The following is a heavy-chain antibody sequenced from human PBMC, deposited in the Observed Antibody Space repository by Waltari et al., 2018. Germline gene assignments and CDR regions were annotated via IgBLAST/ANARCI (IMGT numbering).Heavy chain of an antibody. V-gene: IGHV3-74*01. J-gene: IGHJ2*01. CDR1: GFTFSLYW. CDR3: ARGARRTTVTTGWWHFDV. CDR2: SNSDGSSI. D-gene: IGHD4-17*01. Sequence: EVQLVESGGGLVQPGGSLRLSCAASGFTFSLYWMHWVRQVPGKGLVWVSRSNSDGSSISYADSVKGRFTIYKDNAKNTVYLQMNSLRDDDTAIYYCARGARRTTVTTGWWHFDVWGRGTLVTVSS.